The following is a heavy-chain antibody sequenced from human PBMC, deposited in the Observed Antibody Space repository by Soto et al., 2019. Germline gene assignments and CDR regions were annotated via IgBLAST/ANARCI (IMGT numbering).Heavy chain of an antibody. CDR3: ARGPRGVVIIWPQIDY. CDR2: INHSGST. Sequence: PSETLSLTCAVYGGSCSGYYWSWIRQPPGKGLEWIGEINHSGSTNYNPSLKSRVTISVDTSKNQFSLKLSSVTAADTAVYYCARGPRGVVIIWPQIDYWGQGTLVTVSS. V-gene: IGHV4-34*01. CDR1: GGSCSGYY. J-gene: IGHJ4*02. D-gene: IGHD3-3*01.